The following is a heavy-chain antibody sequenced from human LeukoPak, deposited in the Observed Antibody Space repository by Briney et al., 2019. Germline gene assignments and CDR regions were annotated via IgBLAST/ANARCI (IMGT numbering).Heavy chain of an antibody. V-gene: IGHV3-11*01. J-gene: IGHJ4*02. CDR3: AGYCSGGSCNAAGY. CDR2: ISSGGSTI. Sequence: PGGSLGLSCAASGFTFSDYYMSWIRQAPGKGLEWVSYISSGGSTIYYADSVKGRFTTSRDNARNSLYLQMNSLRAEDTAVYYCAGYCSGGSCNAAGYWGQGTLVTVSS. D-gene: IGHD2-15*01. CDR1: GFTFSDYY.